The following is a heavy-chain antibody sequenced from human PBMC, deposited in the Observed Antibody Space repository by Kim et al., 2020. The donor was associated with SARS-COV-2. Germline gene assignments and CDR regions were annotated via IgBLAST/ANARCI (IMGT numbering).Heavy chain of an antibody. D-gene: IGHD6-13*01. CDR1: GFTFSSYG. J-gene: IGHJ6*02. Sequence: GGSLRLSCAASGFTFSSYGMHWVRQAPGKGLEWVAVISYDGSNKYYADSVKGRFTISRDNSKNTLYLQMNSLRAEDTAVYYCAKDHIAAAGDYYYYYGMDVLGQGTTVTVSS. CDR3: AKDHIAAAGDYYYYYGMDV. CDR2: ISYDGSNK. V-gene: IGHV3-30*18.